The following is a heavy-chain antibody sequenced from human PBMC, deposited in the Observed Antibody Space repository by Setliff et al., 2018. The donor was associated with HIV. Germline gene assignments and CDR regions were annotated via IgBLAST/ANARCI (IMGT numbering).Heavy chain of an antibody. J-gene: IGHJ6*03. D-gene: IGHD3-10*01. V-gene: IGHV1-69*13. CDR2: IIPMFGSA. CDR3: ARGTDGDYYYYMDV. Sequence: GASVKVSCKASGGRFSSYAMSWVRQAPGQGLEWMGGIIPMFGSANYAQKFQGRVTITADGSTRTVYMVLSSLRSEDTAVYYCARGTDGDYYYYMDVWGKGTMVTVSS. CDR1: GGRFSSYA.